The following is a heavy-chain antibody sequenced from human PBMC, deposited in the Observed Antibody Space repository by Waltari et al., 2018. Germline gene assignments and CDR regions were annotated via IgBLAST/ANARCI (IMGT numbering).Heavy chain of an antibody. CDR2: TRSYNGNT. CDR3: ARDDIVVVPAAPGDAFDI. CDR1: GYTFTSYG. Sequence: QVQLVQSGAEVKKPGASVKVSCKASGYTFTSYGISWVRQPPGQGIEWMGWTRSYNGNTNYAQKLHGGVTITTDTSTSTAYMELRSLRSDDTAVYYCARDDIVVVPAAPGDAFDIWGQGTMVTVSS. J-gene: IGHJ3*02. D-gene: IGHD2-2*01. V-gene: IGHV1-18*01.